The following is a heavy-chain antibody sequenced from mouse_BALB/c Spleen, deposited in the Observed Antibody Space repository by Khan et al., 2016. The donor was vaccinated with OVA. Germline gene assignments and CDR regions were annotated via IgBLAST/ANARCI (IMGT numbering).Heavy chain of an antibody. CDR1: GYTFTDYY. V-gene: IGHV1-77*01. D-gene: IGHD1-2*01. CDR2: ISPGSGDT. Sequence: VQLQESGAELARPGASVKLSCKASGYTFTDYYINWVKQRTGQGLEWIGEISPGSGDTYYNEKFKGKATLTADKYSSTAYMQLSSLKSDASAVYCCARRNYFGYTFAYWGQGTLVTVSA. J-gene: IGHJ3*01. CDR3: ARRNYFGYTFAY.